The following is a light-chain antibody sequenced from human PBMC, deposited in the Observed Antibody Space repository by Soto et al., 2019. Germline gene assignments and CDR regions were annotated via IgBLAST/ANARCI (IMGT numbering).Light chain of an antibody. CDR1: SSYIGAGYD. Sequence: QLVLTQPPSVSGAPGQRVTISCTGSSSYIGAGYDVHWYQQLPGTAPKLLIYGNSNRPSGVPDRFSGSKSGTSASLAITGRQAEDEADYYCKSYDSSLSALFGGGTKLTVL. CDR3: KSYDSSLSAL. J-gene: IGLJ3*02. CDR2: GNS. V-gene: IGLV1-40*01.